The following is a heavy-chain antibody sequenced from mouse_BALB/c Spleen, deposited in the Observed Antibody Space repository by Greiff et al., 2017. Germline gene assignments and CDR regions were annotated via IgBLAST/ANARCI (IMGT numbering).Heavy chain of an antibody. CDR1: GFTFSDYY. J-gene: IGHJ4*01. CDR2: ISDGGSYT. Sequence: EVQRVESGGGLVKPGGSLKLSCAASGFTFSDYYMYWVRQTPEKRLEWVATISDGGSYTYYPDSVKGRFTISRDNAKNNLYLQMSSLKSEDTAMYYCARDGEYAMDDWGQGTSVTVSS. V-gene: IGHV5-4*02. CDR3: ARDGEYAMDD.